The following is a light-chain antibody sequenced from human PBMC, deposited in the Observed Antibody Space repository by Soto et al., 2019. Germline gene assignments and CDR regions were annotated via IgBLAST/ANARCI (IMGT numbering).Light chain of an antibody. CDR3: QQRGNWPWT. Sequence: EIVLTQSPATLSLSPGERATLSCRASQSVSSYLAWYQQKPGQAPSLLIYDASNRATGIPARFSGSGSGTDFTLTLSSLEPEDFAVYYCQQRGNWPWTFGQGTKVEIK. V-gene: IGKV3-11*01. J-gene: IGKJ1*01. CDR2: DAS. CDR1: QSVSSY.